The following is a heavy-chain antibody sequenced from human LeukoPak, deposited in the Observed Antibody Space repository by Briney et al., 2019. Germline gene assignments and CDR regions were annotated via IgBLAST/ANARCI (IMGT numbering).Heavy chain of an antibody. CDR3: ASIQGDYSNYEYYFDY. Sequence: SETLSLTCTVSGDSISSSSYYWGWIRQPPGKGLEWIGEINHSGSTNYNPSLKSRVTISVDTSKNQFSLKLSSVTAADTAVYYCASIQGDYSNYEYYFDYWGQGTLVTVSS. V-gene: IGHV4-39*07. CDR1: GDSISSSSYY. CDR2: INHSGST. J-gene: IGHJ4*02. D-gene: IGHD4-11*01.